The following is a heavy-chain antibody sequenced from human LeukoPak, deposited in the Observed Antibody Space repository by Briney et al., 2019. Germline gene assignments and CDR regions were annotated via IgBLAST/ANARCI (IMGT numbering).Heavy chain of an antibody. J-gene: IGHJ4*01. D-gene: IGHD4-17*01. Sequence: SETLSLTCTVSGASISNFYWSWIRPPAGKGLEWIGRIYNSGATNYNTSLKSRVTMSRDTSKNQLSLILRSVTAADTAVYYCVRDDVDTSIVTIQYWGQGSLVTVSS. CDR3: VRDDVDTSIVTIQY. CDR2: IYNSGAT. CDR1: GASISNFY. V-gene: IGHV4-4*07.